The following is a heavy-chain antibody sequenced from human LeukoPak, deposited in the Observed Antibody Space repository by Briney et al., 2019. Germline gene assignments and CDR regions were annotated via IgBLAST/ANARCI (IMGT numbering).Heavy chain of an antibody. V-gene: IGHV3-30*03. CDR2: VSYDGSSE. J-gene: IGHJ4*02. CDR3: TCGSRGH. Sequence: GGSLRLSCATSGFTFSHYGMHWVRQAPGKGLEWLALVSYDGSSEYYADSVKGRFIIPRDNSKNTLYLQMNSLRAEDTAIYYCTCGSRGHWGQGSLVTVSS. D-gene: IGHD2-21*01. CDR1: GFTFSHYG.